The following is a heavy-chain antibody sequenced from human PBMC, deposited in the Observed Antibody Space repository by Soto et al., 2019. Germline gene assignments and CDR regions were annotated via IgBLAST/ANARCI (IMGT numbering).Heavy chain of an antibody. CDR2: IYYSGST. CDR3: ARESGTELYYYDSSGYP. Sequence: PSETLSLTCTVSGGSVSSGSYYLSWIRPPPGKGLEWIGYIYYSGSTNYNPSLKSRVTISVDTSKNQFSLKLSSVTAADTAVYYCARESGTELYYYDSSGYPWGQGTLVTVSS. D-gene: IGHD3-22*01. V-gene: IGHV4-61*01. J-gene: IGHJ5*02. CDR1: GGSVSSGSYY.